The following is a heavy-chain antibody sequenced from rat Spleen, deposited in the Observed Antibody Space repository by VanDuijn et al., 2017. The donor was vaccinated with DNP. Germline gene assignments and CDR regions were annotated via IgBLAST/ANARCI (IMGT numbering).Heavy chain of an antibody. J-gene: IGHJ2*01. CDR2: ITNTGGSS. Sequence: EVQLVESGGGLVQPGRSLKLSCVASGFTFNDFWMTWIRQAPGKGLEWVASITNTGGSSYYPDSVRGRFTISRDNAKSTIYLQVNSLRSEDTATYYCAREGTGDYWGQGVMVTVSS. CDR1: GFTFNDFW. V-gene: IGHV5-31*01. CDR3: AREGTGDY. D-gene: IGHD4-1*01.